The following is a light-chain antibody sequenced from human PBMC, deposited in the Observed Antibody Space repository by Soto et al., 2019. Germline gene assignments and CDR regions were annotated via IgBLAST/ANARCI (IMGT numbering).Light chain of an antibody. CDR3: HQRSSWPPLT. CDR1: QSVENY. J-gene: IGKJ4*01. Sequence: EIVLTQSPATLSLSPGERATLSCRASQSVENYLDWFQQKRGQAPRLLIYDTSNRAAGIPDRFSGSGSGTDFTLTISSLEPEYFAVYYCHQRSSWPPLTGGGGTKVEIK. V-gene: IGKV3-11*01. CDR2: DTS.